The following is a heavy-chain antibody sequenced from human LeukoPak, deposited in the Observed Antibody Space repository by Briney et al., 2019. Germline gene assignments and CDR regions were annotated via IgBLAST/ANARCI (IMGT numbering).Heavy chain of an antibody. V-gene: IGHV3-23*01. CDR3: ASLNYYDSSGYYY. CDR1: GFTFSSYA. D-gene: IGHD3-22*01. Sequence: GGSLRLPCAASGFTFSSYAMSWVRQAPGKGLEWVSAISGSGGSTYYADSVKGRFTISRDNAKNSLYLQMNSLRAEDTAVYYCASLNYYDSSGYYYWGQGTLVTVSS. J-gene: IGHJ4*02. CDR2: ISGSGGST.